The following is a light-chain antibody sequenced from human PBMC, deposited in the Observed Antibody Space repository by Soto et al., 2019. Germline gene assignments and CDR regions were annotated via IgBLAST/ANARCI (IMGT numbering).Light chain of an antibody. CDR1: QSVGSNS. CDR3: QQYGTSPPLT. CDR2: GAS. J-gene: IGKJ4*01. Sequence: EFVLTQSPGTLSLSPGERATLSCRASQSVGSNSLSWYQQKPGQAHSILIYGASTRATGIPDRFSGSGSGTDFTLTISRLEPEDFAVYYCQQYGTSPPLTFGGGTKVEIK. V-gene: IGKV3-20*01.